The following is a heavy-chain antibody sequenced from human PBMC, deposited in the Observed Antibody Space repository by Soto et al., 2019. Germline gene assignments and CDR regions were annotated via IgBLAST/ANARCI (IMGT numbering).Heavy chain of an antibody. CDR3: ARERASSPGFDY. D-gene: IGHD6-13*01. CDR2: IIPILGIA. CDR1: GGTFSSYT. V-gene: IGHV1-69*04. J-gene: IGHJ4*02. Sequence: SVKVSCKASGGTFSSYTISWVRQAPGQGLEWMGRIIPILGIANYAQKFQGRVTITADKSTSTAYMELSSLRSEDTAVYYCARERASSPGFDYWGQGTLVTVSS.